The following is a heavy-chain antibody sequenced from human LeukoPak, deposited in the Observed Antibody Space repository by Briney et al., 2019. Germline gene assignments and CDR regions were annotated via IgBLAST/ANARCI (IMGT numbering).Heavy chain of an antibody. CDR3: ARGLSSSRRFDY. V-gene: IGHV1-8*01. CDR1: GYTFTSYD. J-gene: IGHJ4*02. Sequence: ASVKVSCKASGYTFTSYDINWVRQATGQGLEWMGWMNPNSGNTGYAQKFQGRVTMTRNTSISTAYMELSSLRSEDTAVYYCARGLSSSRRFDYWGQGTLVTVFS. D-gene: IGHD6-13*01. CDR2: MNPNSGNT.